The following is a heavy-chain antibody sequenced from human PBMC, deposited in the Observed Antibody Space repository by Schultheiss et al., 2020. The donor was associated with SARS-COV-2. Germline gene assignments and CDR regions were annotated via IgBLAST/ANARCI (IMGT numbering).Heavy chain of an antibody. Sequence: ASVKVSCKASGYTFTGYSMHWVRQAPGQGLEWMGRINPNSDGTRYTQKFQGRVPMTRDTSISAAYMQLRRLRSDDTAVYYCARETSSSWHWNYYYGMDVWGQGTTVTVSS. CDR2: INPNSDGT. CDR1: GYTFTGYS. J-gene: IGHJ6*02. CDR3: ARETSSSWHWNYYYGMDV. D-gene: IGHD6-13*01. V-gene: IGHV1-2*06.